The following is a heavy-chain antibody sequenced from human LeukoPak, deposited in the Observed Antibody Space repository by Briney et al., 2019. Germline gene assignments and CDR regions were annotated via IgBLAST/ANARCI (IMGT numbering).Heavy chain of an antibody. V-gene: IGHV3-7*01. Sequence: PGGSLRLSCTASGFTFSNYWMSWVRQAPGKGPEWVANIKQDGSEKYSLDSLKGRFTISRDSAKRSLYLQMNSLRAEDTAVYYCARYQGGGWDVWGQGTTVTVSS. J-gene: IGHJ6*02. CDR3: ARYQGGGWDV. CDR1: GFTFSNYW. CDR2: IKQDGSEK. D-gene: IGHD6-25*01.